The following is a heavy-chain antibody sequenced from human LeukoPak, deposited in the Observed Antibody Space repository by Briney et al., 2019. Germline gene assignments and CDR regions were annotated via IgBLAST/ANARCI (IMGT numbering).Heavy chain of an antibody. V-gene: IGHV4-38-2*02. Sequence: SETLSLTCTVSGYSISSGYFWGWIRQPPGKGLEWIGNIYHSGSTYYNPSLKSRVTISIDTSKNQFSLKLSSATAADTAVYYCARGGDYWGQGTLVTVSS. CDR2: IYHSGST. CDR3: ARGGDY. J-gene: IGHJ4*02. CDR1: GYSISSGYF.